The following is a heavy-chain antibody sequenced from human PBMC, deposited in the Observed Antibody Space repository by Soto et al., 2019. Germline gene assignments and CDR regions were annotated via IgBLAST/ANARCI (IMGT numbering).Heavy chain of an antibody. J-gene: IGHJ4*02. CDR1: GGSFSGYY. V-gene: IGHV4-34*01. CDR3: ARGLVRGAPHFAY. CDR2: INHSGST. Sequence: SETLSLTCAVYGGSFSGYYWSWIRQPPGKGLEWIGEINHSGSTNYNPSLKSRVTISVDTSKNQFSLKLSSVTAADTAVYYCARGLVRGAPHFAYWGQGALVTVSS. D-gene: IGHD3-10*01.